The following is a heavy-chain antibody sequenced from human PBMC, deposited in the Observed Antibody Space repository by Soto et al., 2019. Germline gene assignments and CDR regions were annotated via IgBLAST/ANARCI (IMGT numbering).Heavy chain of an antibody. CDR1: GFTFSSYA. J-gene: IGHJ4*02. CDR2: ISGSGGST. V-gene: IGHV3-23*01. D-gene: IGHD2-2*01. Sequence: GGPLRLSCAASGFTFSSYAMSWVRQAPGKGLEWVSAISGSGGSTYYADSVKGRFTISRDNSKNTLYLQMNSLRAEDTAVYYCVSPPVVPAAMGEFDYWGQGTLVTVSS. CDR3: VSPPVVPAAMGEFDY.